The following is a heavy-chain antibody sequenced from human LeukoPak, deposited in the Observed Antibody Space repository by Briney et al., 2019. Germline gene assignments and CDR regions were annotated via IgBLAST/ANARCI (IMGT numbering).Heavy chain of an antibody. D-gene: IGHD5-18*01. CDR2: IYYSGST. V-gene: IGHV4-59*01. Sequence: SETLSLTCTVSGGSISSYYWSWIRQPPGKGLEWIGYIYYSGSTNYNPSLKSRVTISVDPSKNQFSLKLSSVTAADTAVYYCAKHGGYSYGYGFDYWGQGTLVTVSS. J-gene: IGHJ4*02. CDR1: GGSISSYY. CDR3: AKHGGYSYGYGFDY.